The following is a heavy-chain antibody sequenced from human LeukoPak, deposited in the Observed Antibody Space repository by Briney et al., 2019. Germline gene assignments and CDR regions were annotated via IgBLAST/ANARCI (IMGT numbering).Heavy chain of an antibody. Sequence: GGSLRLSCAAPGFTFNSYAMHWVSQAPGKGLQWVAVISYDGRNDKYYADSVKGRFTISRDNSKNTLYVQMNSLRAEDTAVYYCARDSGYGFWSGYFVIDYWGQGTLVTVSS. J-gene: IGHJ4*02. V-gene: IGHV3-30*04. CDR1: GFTFNSYA. CDR2: ISYDGRNDK. D-gene: IGHD3-3*01. CDR3: ARDSGYGFWSGYFVIDY.